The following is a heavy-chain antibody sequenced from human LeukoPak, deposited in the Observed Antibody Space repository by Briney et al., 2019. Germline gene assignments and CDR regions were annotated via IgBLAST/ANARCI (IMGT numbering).Heavy chain of an antibody. V-gene: IGHV1-46*01. CDR1: GYTFTSYY. Sequence: ASVKVSCKASGYTFTSYYMHWVRQAPGQGLEWMGIINPSGGSTSYAQKFQGRVTMTRDMSTSTVYMELSSLRSEDTAVYYCARAHGDYGPSDYWGQGTLVTVSS. D-gene: IGHD4-17*01. CDR3: ARAHGDYGPSDY. CDR2: INPSGGST. J-gene: IGHJ4*02.